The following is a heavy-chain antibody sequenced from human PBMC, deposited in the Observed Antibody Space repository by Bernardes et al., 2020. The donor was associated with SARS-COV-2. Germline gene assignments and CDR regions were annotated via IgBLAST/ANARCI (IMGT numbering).Heavy chain of an antibody. CDR2: IYHSGST. J-gene: IGHJ4*02. D-gene: IGHD3-22*01. Sequence: SETLSLTCAVSGGSISSSNWWSWVRQPPGKGLEWIGEIYHSGSTYYNPSLKSRVTISVDKSKNQFSLKLSSVTAADTAVYYCARGFGDINYYDSSGLDYWGQGNLVTVSS. V-gene: IGHV4-4*02. CDR1: GGSISSSNW. CDR3: ARGFGDINYYDSSGLDY.